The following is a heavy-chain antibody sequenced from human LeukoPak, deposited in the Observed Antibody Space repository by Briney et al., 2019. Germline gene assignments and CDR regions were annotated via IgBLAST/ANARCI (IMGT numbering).Heavy chain of an antibody. Sequence: SETLSLTCTVSGGSISSYYWSWIRQPPGKGLEWIGYIHYTGNTNYNPSLKSRVTISVDTSTNQFSLRLSSVTAADTAVYYCARFSGYDDTGHHYLDNWGQGTLVAVSS. CDR1: GGSISSYY. CDR2: IHYTGNT. D-gene: IGHD3-22*01. V-gene: IGHV4-59*08. CDR3: ARFSGYDDTGHHYLDN. J-gene: IGHJ4*02.